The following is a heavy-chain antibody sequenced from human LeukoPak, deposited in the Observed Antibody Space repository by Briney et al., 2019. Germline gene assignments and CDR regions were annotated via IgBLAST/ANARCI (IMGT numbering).Heavy chain of an antibody. CDR1: GGSISTYY. CDR2: IYCSGST. J-gene: IGHJ3*02. CDR3: ARAKYCSGGSCYSRELSAFDI. Sequence: SETLSLTCTVSGGSISTYYWSWIRQPPGKGLEWIGYIYCSGSTNYNPSLKSRVTISVDTSKNQFSLKLSSVTAADTAVYYCARAKYCSGGSCYSRELSAFDIWGQGTMVTVSS. D-gene: IGHD2-15*01. V-gene: IGHV4-59*01.